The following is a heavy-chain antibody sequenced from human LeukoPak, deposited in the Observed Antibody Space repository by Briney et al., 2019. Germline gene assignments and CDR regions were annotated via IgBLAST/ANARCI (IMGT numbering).Heavy chain of an antibody. CDR1: GFTFDDYA. Sequence: PGGSLRLSCAASGFTFDDYAMHWVRQAPGKGLEWVSGISWNSGSIGYADSVKGRFTISRDNAKNSLYLQMNSLRAEDTALYYCARDFVEMATKSYFDYWGQGTLVTVSS. CDR2: ISWNSGSI. D-gene: IGHD5-24*01. V-gene: IGHV3-9*01. CDR3: ARDFVEMATKSYFDY. J-gene: IGHJ4*02.